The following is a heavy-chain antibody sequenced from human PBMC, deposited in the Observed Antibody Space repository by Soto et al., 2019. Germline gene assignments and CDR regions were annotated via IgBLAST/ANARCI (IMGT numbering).Heavy chain of an antibody. CDR1: GGSIRNYY. CDR2: IYYTGST. J-gene: IGHJ6*02. CDR3: ARADFWSGYSYNGMAV. V-gene: IGHV4-59*01. D-gene: IGHD3-3*01. Sequence: SETLSLTWTVSGGSIRNYYRHWTRQPPGRGLEWIGCIYYTGSTNYNPSLKSRVTISVDTSKKQFSLRLSSVTAADTALYYCARADFWSGYSYNGMAVWGQGTTVT.